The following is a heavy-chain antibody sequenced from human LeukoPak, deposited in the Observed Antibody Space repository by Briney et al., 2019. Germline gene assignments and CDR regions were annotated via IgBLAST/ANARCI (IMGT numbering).Heavy chain of an antibody. CDR2: IYYSGST. J-gene: IGHJ6*02. D-gene: IGHD3-3*01. CDR3: ARLYYDLWSGYPTPTHYYYYYGMDV. CDR1: GGSISSYY. Sequence: SETLSLTCTVSGGSISSYYRSWIRQPPGKGLEWIGYIYYSGSTNYNPSLKSRVTTSVDTSKNQFSLKLSSVTAADTAVYYCARLYYDLWSGYPTPTHYYYYYGMDVWGQGTTVTVSS. V-gene: IGHV4-59*08.